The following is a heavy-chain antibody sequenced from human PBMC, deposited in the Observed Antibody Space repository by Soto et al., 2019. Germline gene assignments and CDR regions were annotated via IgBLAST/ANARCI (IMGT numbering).Heavy chain of an antibody. CDR2: LSGSGGST. J-gene: IGHJ4*01. Sequence: PGGSLRLSFTASGFTFSSYAMSWVRQAPGKGLESVSGLSGSGGSTYYADSVKGRFTISRDSSKNTLFLQMNSLRAEDTALYDCAKERDAYDSPHCFDFWGKGSLVTVAS. CDR1: GFTFSSYA. V-gene: IGHV3-23*01. CDR3: AKERDAYDSPHCFDF. D-gene: IGHD5-12*01.